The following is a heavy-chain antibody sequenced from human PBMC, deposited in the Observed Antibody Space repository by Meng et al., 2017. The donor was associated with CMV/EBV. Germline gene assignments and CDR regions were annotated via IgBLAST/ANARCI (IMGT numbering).Heavy chain of an antibody. CDR2: IIPIFGTA. CDR1: GGTFSSYA. J-gene: IGHJ5*02. V-gene: IGHV1-69*05. CDR3: ARDRYQLLVSVGRFNWFDP. Sequence: SVKVSCKDSGGTFSSYAISWVRQAPGQGLEWMGGIIPIFGTANYAQKFQGRVTITTDESTSTAYMELSSLRSEDTAVYYCARDRYQLLVSVGRFNWFDPWGQGTLVTVSS. D-gene: IGHD2-2*01.